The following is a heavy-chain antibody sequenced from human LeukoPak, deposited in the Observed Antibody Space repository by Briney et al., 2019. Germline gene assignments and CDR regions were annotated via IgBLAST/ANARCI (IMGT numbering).Heavy chain of an antibody. CDR2: IKQDGGEK. D-gene: IGHD5-24*01. V-gene: IGHV3-7*01. CDR3: ARELLGHGYNSGDFDY. CDR1: GFTFSSYW. Sequence: PGGSLRLSCAASGFTFSSYWMNWVRQAPGKGLEWVANIKQDGGEKYYVDSVKGRFTISRDNAKNSLYLQMNSLRAEDTAVYYCARELLGHGYNSGDFDYWGQGTLVTVSS. J-gene: IGHJ4*02.